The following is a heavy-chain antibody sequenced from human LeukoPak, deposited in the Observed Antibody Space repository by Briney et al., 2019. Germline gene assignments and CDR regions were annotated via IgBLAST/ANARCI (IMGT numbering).Heavy chain of an antibody. CDR1: GFTFGDYL. J-gene: IGHJ4*02. Sequence: SLRLSCTASGFTFGDYLMSWFRQAPGKGLEWIGFISGGTTEYAASVKGRFTIPRDDSTSIAYLQMNSLTTEDTAVYYCSRGSGWLSVYWGQGTLVTDSS. CDR2: ISGGTT. D-gene: IGHD6-19*01. CDR3: SRGSGWLSVY. V-gene: IGHV3-49*03.